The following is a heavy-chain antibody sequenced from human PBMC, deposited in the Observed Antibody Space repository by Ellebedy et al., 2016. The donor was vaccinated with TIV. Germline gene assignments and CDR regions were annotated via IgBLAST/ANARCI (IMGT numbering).Heavy chain of an antibody. CDR2: IGFGADGT. CDR1: GLPFTYA. D-gene: IGHD6-19*01. V-gene: IGHV3-23*01. CDR3: ARDLRTVGGNPFQDYFDY. J-gene: IGHJ4*02. Sequence: GGSLRLSXVASGLPFTYAMSWVRQAPGKGLEWLAVIGFGADGTYFADSVRGRFTVSRDNSKNTIYLQMNSLRAEDSAVYYRARDLRTVGGNPFQDYFDYWGQGTLVTVSS.